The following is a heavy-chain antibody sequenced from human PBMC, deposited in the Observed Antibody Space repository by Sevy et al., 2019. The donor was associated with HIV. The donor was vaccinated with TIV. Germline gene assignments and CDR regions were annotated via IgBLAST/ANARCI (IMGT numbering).Heavy chain of an antibody. Sequence: PGGSLRLSCSTSGFTFRAYAISWVRQAPGKGLEWVGLIRNAPYGEATEYGASVEGRFFLSRDDSKSVAYLQMNSLYTEDTAVYYCSRWGSDYIRDYWGQGTLVTVSS. J-gene: IGHJ4*02. CDR3: SRWGSDYIRDY. D-gene: IGHD4-17*01. CDR1: GFTFRAYA. CDR2: IRNAPYGEAT. V-gene: IGHV3-49*04.